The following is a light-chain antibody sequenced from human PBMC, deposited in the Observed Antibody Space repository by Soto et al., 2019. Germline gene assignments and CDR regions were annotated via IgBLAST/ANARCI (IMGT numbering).Light chain of an antibody. CDR1: LDIGKK. V-gene: IGKV1-33*01. J-gene: IGKJ5*01. CDR2: DAS. CDR3: QHYDKLPSVT. Sequence: DIQMTQSPSSLSVSVGDRVTITCQASLDIGKKLNWYQKKPEKAPKLLIYDASNLETGVPSSFSGNGTGTDFASSICRLQPEDMPTYYCQHYDKLPSVTFGQGTRRESK.